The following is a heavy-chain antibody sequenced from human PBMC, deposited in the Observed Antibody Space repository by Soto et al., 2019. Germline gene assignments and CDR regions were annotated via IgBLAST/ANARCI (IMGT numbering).Heavy chain of an antibody. J-gene: IGHJ3*02. CDR2: IKSKTDGGTT. CDR3: TTEAVMGWELGTSDDAFDI. D-gene: IGHD1-26*01. V-gene: IGHV3-15*07. Sequence: EVQLVESGGGLVKPGGSLRLSCAASGFTFSNAWMNWVRQAPGKGLEWVGRIKSKTDGGTTDYAAPVKGRFTISRDDSKNTLYLQMNSLKTEDTAVYYCTTEAVMGWELGTSDDAFDIWGQGTMVTVSS. CDR1: GFTFSNAW.